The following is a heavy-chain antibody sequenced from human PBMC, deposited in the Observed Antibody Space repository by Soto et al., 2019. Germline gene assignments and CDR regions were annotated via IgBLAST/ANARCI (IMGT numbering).Heavy chain of an antibody. CDR1: GFTFSSYA. Sequence: SLRLSCAASGFTFSSYAMSWVRQAPGKGLEWVSAISGSGGSTYYADSVKGRFTISRDNSKNTLYLQMNSLRAEDTAVYYCAKHYYDSSGPYDAFDIWGQGTMVTVSS. J-gene: IGHJ3*02. CDR3: AKHYYDSSGPYDAFDI. D-gene: IGHD3-22*01. CDR2: ISGSGGST. V-gene: IGHV3-23*01.